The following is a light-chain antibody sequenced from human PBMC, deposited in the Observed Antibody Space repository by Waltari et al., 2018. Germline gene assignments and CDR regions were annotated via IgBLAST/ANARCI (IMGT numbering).Light chain of an antibody. J-gene: IGLJ3*02. CDR3: QVWDSTTDHWV. V-gene: IGLV3-21*04. CDR1: NIGGKS. CDR2: DDT. Sequence: SYVLTQPPSVSVAPGETARILCGGNNIGGKSVHWYQQKPCQAPVLVICDDTDRPSGIPERITGTNSGNTAALTISRVEVGDEADYYCQVWDSTTDHWVFGGGTRLTVL.